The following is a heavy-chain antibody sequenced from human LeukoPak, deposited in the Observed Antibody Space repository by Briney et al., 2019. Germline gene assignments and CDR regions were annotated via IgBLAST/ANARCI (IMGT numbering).Heavy chain of an antibody. CDR2: VIPIFGTA. CDR3: ARDSGAAHGMDV. D-gene: IGHD3-10*01. V-gene: IGHV1-69*13. J-gene: IGHJ6*04. Sequence: SVKVSCKASGGTFSSYDISWVRQAPGQGLEWMGGVIPIFGTANYAQKFQGRVTITADGSTSTAYMELSSLRSEDTAVYYCARDSGAAHGMDVWGKGTTVTVSS. CDR1: GGTFSSYD.